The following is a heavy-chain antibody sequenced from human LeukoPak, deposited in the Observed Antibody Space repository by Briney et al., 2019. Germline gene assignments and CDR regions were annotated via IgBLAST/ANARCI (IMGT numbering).Heavy chain of an antibody. Sequence: ASVKASCKASGYTFTGYYMHWVRQAPGQGLEWMGWINPNSGGTNYAQKFQGRVTMTRDTSISTAYMELSRLRSDDTAVYYCARVGRQQLPSLGFWFDPWGQGTLVTVSS. CDR1: GYTFTGYY. CDR3: ARVGRQQLPSLGFWFDP. J-gene: IGHJ5*02. CDR2: INPNSGGT. V-gene: IGHV1-2*02. D-gene: IGHD6-13*01.